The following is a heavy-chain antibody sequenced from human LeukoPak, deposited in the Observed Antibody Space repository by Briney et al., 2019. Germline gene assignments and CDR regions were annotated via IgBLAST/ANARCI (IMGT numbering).Heavy chain of an antibody. CDR3: ARQTLYYCGSGSYSYFDY. V-gene: IGHV4-4*09. J-gene: IGHJ4*02. CDR1: GGSISSYY. CDR2: IYTSGST. Sequence: SETLSLTCTVSGGSISSYYWSWIRQPPGKGLEWIGYIYTSGSTNYNPSLNSRVTISVDTSKNQFSLKLSSVTAADTAVYYCARQTLYYCGSGSYSYFDYWGQGTLVTVSS. D-gene: IGHD3-10*01.